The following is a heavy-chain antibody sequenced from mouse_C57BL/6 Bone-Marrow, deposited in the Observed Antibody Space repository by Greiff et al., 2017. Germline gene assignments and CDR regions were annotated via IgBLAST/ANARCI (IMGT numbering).Heavy chain of an antibody. CDR2: IDPSDSET. J-gene: IGHJ2*01. CDR1: GYTFTSYW. V-gene: IGHV1-52*01. Sequence: QVQLKQPGAELVRPGSSVKLSCKASGYTFTSYWMHWVKQRPIQGLEWIGNIDPSDSETHYNQKFKDKATLTVDKSSSTAHMQLSSLTSEDSAVYYCARRGSTIVTFDYWGQGTTLTVSS. D-gene: IGHD2-5*01. CDR3: ARRGSTIVTFDY.